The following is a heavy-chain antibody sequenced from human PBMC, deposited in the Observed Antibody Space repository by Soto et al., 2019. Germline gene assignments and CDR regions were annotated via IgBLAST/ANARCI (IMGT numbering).Heavy chain of an antibody. CDR1: GFFLSNYW. J-gene: IGHJ5*02. D-gene: IGHD3-10*01. Sequence: EAQLVESGGGLVQPGGSLRLSCEASGFFLSNYWMTWVRQAPGKGPEWVANIKQDGSEIYYLDSVKGRFTISRDNAKNSLFRKMNSWRAADTAVYHCARGREAHPGGAWGQGPLVTVSS. V-gene: IGHV3-7*04. CDR2: IKQDGSEI. CDR3: ARGREAHPGGA.